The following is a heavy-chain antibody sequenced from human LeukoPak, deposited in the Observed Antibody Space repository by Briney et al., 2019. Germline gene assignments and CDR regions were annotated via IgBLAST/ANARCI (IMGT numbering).Heavy chain of an antibody. CDR1: GFTFSSYG. CDR2: IRYDGSNK. Sequence: GGSLRLSCAASGFTFSSYGMHWVRQAPGKGLEWVAFIRYDGSNKCYADSVKGRFTISRDNSKNTLYLQMNSLRAEDTAVYYCAKRVEWLSRSAYYYYMDVWGKGTTVTVSS. J-gene: IGHJ6*03. D-gene: IGHD3-3*01. CDR3: AKRVEWLSRSAYYYYMDV. V-gene: IGHV3-30*02.